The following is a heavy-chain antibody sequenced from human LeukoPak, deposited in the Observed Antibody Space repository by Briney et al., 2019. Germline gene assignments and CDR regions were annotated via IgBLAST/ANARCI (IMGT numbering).Heavy chain of an antibody. CDR1: GFIFNSYG. CDR3: ARDGSFGRDV. D-gene: IGHD6-19*01. CDR2: IWYAESST. Sequence: GRSLRLSCAASGFIFNSYGIHWVRQAPGKGLEWVAVIWYAESSTYYTDSVKGRFTISRDNSKKTVYLQMNSLRVEDTGVYYCARDGSFGRDVWGQGTTVTVSS. V-gene: IGHV3-33*01. J-gene: IGHJ6*02.